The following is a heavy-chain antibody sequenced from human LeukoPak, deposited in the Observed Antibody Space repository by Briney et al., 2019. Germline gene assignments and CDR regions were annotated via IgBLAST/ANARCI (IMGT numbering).Heavy chain of an antibody. V-gene: IGHV3-72*01. J-gene: IGHJ4*02. CDR3: ADLGDTL. CDR1: GSTFSDHY. Sequence: GGSLILSCAASGSTFSDHYMDWVRQAPGKRLEWVGHIRNRANSYTTFYAASVKGRFTISRDDSKNSLYLQMNSLQTEDTAVYYCADLGDTLWGQGTLVTVSS. CDR2: IRNRANSYTT. D-gene: IGHD1-26*01.